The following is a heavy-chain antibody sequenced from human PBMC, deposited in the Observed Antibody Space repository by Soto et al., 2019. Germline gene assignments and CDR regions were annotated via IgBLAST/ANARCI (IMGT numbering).Heavy chain of an antibody. Sequence: QVQLVQSGAEVKKPGSSVKVSCKASGGTFSSYAVSWVRQAPGQGLEWMGGIIPLFGTTSYAQKFQGRVTITADESTNTAYMELSSLRSEDTAVYYCARETGTLYYYYYGMDVWGQGTTFTVSS. J-gene: IGHJ6*02. CDR3: ARETGTLYYYYYGMDV. V-gene: IGHV1-69*12. CDR1: GGTFSSYA. D-gene: IGHD1-7*01. CDR2: IIPLFGTT.